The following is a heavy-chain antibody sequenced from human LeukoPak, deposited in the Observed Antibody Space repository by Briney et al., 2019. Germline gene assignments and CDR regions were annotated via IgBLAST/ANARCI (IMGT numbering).Heavy chain of an antibody. CDR1: GFTFGDYT. D-gene: IGHD4-23*01. CDR3: AKSVGLMGTNMDV. V-gene: IGHV3-30-3*01. Sequence: GGSLRLSCAASGFTFGDYTMHWVRQVPGKGLEWVTVMSYDGSLKYYVDSVRGRFTISRDNSRNTLYLQMNSLRAEDTAVYYCAKSVGLMGTNMDVWGKGTTVTVSS. CDR2: MSYDGSLK. J-gene: IGHJ6*03.